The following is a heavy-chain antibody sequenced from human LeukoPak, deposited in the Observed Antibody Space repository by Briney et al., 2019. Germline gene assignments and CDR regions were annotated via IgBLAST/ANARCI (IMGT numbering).Heavy chain of an antibody. J-gene: IGHJ6*02. Sequence: ASVTVSCTVSGYTLTELSMHWVRQAPGKGLEWMGGFDPEDGETIYAQKFQGRVTMTEDTSTDTAYMELSSLRSEDTAVYYCATLQIENSGYHYYYYGMDVWGQGTTVTVSS. CDR3: ATLQIENSGYHYYYYGMDV. CDR1: GYTLTELS. D-gene: IGHD5-12*01. V-gene: IGHV1-24*01. CDR2: FDPEDGET.